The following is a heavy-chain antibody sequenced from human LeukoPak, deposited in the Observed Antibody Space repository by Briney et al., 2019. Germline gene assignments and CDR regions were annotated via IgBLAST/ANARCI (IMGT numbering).Heavy chain of an antibody. D-gene: IGHD2-2*01. V-gene: IGHV4-39*07. J-gene: IGHJ6*02. Sequence: PSETLSLTCTVSGGSIRSSYYYWGWIRQPPGKGLEWIGSIYDSGSTYYNPSLKSRVTISVDTSKNQFSLKLSSVTAADTAVYYCAREIVVVPAAASYYYYYGMDVWGQGTTVTVSS. CDR1: GGSIRSSYYY. CDR2: IYDSGST. CDR3: AREIVVVPAAASYYYYYGMDV.